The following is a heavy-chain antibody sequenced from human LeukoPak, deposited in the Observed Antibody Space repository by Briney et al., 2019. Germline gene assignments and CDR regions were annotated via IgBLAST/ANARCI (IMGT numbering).Heavy chain of an antibody. CDR3: AREPQSEGGFDV. CDR1: GYTFITYG. J-gene: IGHJ6*04. CDR2: ISPYNDNT. Sequence: ASVKVSCKASGYTFITYGIDWVRLAPGQGLEWLGWISPYNDNTIYARKFQGRVTVTADTSTNTAYMELRSMTSDDTAIYFCAREPQSEGGFDVWGEGTRATVSS. V-gene: IGHV1-18*04.